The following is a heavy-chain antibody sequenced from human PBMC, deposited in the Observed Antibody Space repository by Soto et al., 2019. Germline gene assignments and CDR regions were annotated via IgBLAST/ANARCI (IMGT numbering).Heavy chain of an antibody. Sequence: ASVKVSCKASGYTFTSYGISWVRQAPGQGLEWMGWISAYNGNTNYAQKLQGRVTMTTDTSTRTAYMELRSLRSDDTAVYYCAREGGSVVKAVKDYWGQGTRVIVSS. J-gene: IGHJ4*02. CDR3: AREGGSVVKAVKDY. CDR1: GYTFTSYG. D-gene: IGHD2-2*01. CDR2: ISAYNGNT. V-gene: IGHV1-18*04.